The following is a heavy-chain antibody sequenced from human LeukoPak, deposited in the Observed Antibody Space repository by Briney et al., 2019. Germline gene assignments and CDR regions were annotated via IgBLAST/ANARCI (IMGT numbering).Heavy chain of an antibody. CDR2: INPSGGST. Sequence: ASVKVSCKASGYTFTSYYMHWVRQAPGQGLEWMGIINPSGGSTGYAQKFQDRVTMTRDMSTSTVYMELSSLRSEDTAVYYCARELERWPSPSDYWGQGTLVTVSS. CDR3: ARELERWPSPSDY. CDR1: GYTFTSYY. V-gene: IGHV1-46*01. J-gene: IGHJ4*02. D-gene: IGHD1-1*01.